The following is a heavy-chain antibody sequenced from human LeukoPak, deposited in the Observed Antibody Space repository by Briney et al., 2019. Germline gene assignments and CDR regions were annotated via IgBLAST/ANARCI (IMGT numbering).Heavy chain of an antibody. J-gene: IGHJ4*02. Sequence: SETLSLTCAVYGGSFSGYYWSWIRQPPGKGLEWIGEINHSGSTNYNPSLESRVTISVDTSKNKFSLKLSSVTAADTAVYYCARDVHSAYYFDYWGQGTLVTVSS. CDR1: GGSFSGYY. D-gene: IGHD1-26*01. V-gene: IGHV4-34*01. CDR3: ARDVHSAYYFDY. CDR2: INHSGST.